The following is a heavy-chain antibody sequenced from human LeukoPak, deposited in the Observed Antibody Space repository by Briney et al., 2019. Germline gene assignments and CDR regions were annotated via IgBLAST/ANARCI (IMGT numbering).Heavy chain of an antibody. CDR2: ISWNSGSI. CDR1: GFTFDDYA. CDR3: AKDQALPVYGDAFDI. J-gene: IGHJ3*02. D-gene: IGHD3-16*01. Sequence: GRSLRLSCAASGFTFDDYAMHWVRQAPGKGLEWVSGISWNSGSIGYADSVKGRFTISRDNAKNSLYLQMNSLRAEDTALYYCAKDQALPVYGDAFDIWGQGTMVTVSS. V-gene: IGHV3-9*01.